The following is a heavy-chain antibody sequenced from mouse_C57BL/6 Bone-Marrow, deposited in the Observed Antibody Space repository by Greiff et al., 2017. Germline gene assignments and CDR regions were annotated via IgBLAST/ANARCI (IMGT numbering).Heavy chain of an antibody. CDR3: ARHGDYDGGDY. CDR1: GFTFSSYT. Sequence: EVNLVESGGGLVKPGGSLKLSCAASGFTFSSYTMSWVRQTPEKRLEWVATISGGGGNTYYPDSVKGRFTISRDNAKNTLYLQMSSLRSEDTALYYCARHGDYDGGDYWGQGTTLTVSS. J-gene: IGHJ2*01. V-gene: IGHV5-9*01. D-gene: IGHD2-4*01. CDR2: ISGGGGNT.